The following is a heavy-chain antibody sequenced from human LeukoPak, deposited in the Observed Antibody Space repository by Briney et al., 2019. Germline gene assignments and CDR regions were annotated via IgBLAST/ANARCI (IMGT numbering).Heavy chain of an antibody. CDR2: ISSSGSSI. J-gene: IGHJ4*02. Sequence: GGSLRLSCAASGFTFSDYYMSWIRQAPGKGLEWVSDISSSGSSIYYADSVKGRFTISRDNAKNSLYLQMNSLRAEDTAVYYCARGGPNYYDSSGYFDYWGQGTLVTVSS. V-gene: IGHV3-11*01. CDR3: ARGGPNYYDSSGYFDY. D-gene: IGHD3-22*01. CDR1: GFTFSDYY.